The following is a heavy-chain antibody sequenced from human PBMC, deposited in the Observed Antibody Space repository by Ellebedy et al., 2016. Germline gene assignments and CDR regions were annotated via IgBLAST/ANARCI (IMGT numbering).Heavy chain of an antibody. V-gene: IGHV3-23*01. Sequence: GGSLRLXXAASGFTFSSYAMSWVRQAPGKGLEWVSAISGSGGSTYYADSVKGRFTISRDNSKNTLYLQMNSLRAEDTAVYYCAKDEVGPYYYGSGTQFDYWGQGTLVTVSS. CDR2: ISGSGGST. CDR3: AKDEVGPYYYGSGTQFDY. CDR1: GFTFSSYA. D-gene: IGHD3-10*01. J-gene: IGHJ4*02.